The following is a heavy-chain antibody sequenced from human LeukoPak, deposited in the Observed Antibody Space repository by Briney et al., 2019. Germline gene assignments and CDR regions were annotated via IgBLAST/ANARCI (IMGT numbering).Heavy chain of an antibody. CDR1: GYTLTNYG. V-gene: IGHV1-18*01. CDR3: ARDCSGDSCSSGSRPFDY. D-gene: IGHD2-15*01. CDR2: ISGYNGIT. Sequence: ASVKVSCKPSGYTLTNYGISWVRQAPGQGLEWMGWISGYNGITNYAQKFQGRVTVTTDTSTDTVYMELWGLTSDDTAVYYCARDCSGDSCSSGSRPFDYWGQGTLVTVSS. J-gene: IGHJ4*02.